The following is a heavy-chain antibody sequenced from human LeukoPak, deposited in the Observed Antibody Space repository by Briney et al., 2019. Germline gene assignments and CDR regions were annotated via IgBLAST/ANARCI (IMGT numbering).Heavy chain of an antibody. CDR2: IRYDGSNK. CDR1: GFTFSSYG. J-gene: IGHJ3*02. CDR3: AKSIFAPRFLVWYGAFDI. Sequence: GGSLRLSCAASGFTFSSYGMHWVRQAPGKGLEWVALIRYDGSNKYYADSVKGRFTISRDNSKNTLYLQMNSLRAEDTAVYYCAKSIFAPRFLVWYGAFDICGQGTMVTVSS. D-gene: IGHD3-3*01. V-gene: IGHV3-30*02.